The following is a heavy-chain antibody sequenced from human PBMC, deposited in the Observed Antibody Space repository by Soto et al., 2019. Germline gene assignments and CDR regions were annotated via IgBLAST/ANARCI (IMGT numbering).Heavy chain of an antibody. CDR1: GFTFSDYY. CDR3: ARDMAGWKVPAELDY. CDR2: ISSSGSTI. J-gene: IGHJ4*02. V-gene: IGHV3-11*01. Sequence: GGSLRLSCAASGFTFSDYYMSWIRQAPGKGLEWVSYISSSGSTIYYADSVKGRFTISRGNAKNSLYLQMNSLRAEDTAVYYCARDMAGWKVPAELDYWGQGTLVTVSS. D-gene: IGHD6-25*01.